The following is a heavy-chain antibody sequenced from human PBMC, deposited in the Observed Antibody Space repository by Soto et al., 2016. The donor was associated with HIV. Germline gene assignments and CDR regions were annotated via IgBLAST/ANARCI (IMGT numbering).Heavy chain of an antibody. Sequence: EVQLLESGGGLVQPGGSLRLSCAVSGFTFSSAAMSWVRQAPGKGLEWVSAISISGDRTYYIDSVEGRFTISRDNSKNTLYLQMNSLRAEDTAVYYCAKTWGEVVGPDDGNWFDPWGQGTLVTVSS. J-gene: IGHJ5*02. CDR3: AKTWGEVVGPDDGNWFDP. CDR2: ISISGDRT. D-gene: IGHD7-27*01. CDR1: GFTFSSAA. V-gene: IGHV3-23*01.